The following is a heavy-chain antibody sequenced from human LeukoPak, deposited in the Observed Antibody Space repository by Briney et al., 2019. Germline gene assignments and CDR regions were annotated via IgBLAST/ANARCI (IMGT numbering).Heavy chain of an antibody. CDR3: ARVGVLSSSWLLY. D-gene: IGHD6-13*01. CDR1: GFTFNTYE. CDR2: ISSRAASI. V-gene: IGHV3-48*03. Sequence: GGSLRLSCAASGFTFNTYEMNWVRQAPGKGLERGSAISSRAASIYYADSVKGRFTISRDNAKNSLYLQMNRLRAEDTAVYYCARVGVLSSSWLLYWGQGTLVTVSS. J-gene: IGHJ4*02.